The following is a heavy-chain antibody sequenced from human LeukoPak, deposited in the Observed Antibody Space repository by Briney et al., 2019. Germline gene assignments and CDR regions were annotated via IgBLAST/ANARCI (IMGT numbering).Heavy chain of an antibody. CDR1: GFTFSSYG. Sequence: PGGTLRLSCAASGFTFSSYGMSWVRQAPGKGLEWVSAISGSGGSTYYADSVKGRFTISRDNSKSTLYLQMNSLRAEDTAVYYCAKDDNYIRFLSWGQGTLVTVSS. CDR3: AKDDNYIRFLS. CDR2: ISGSGGST. V-gene: IGHV3-23*01. D-gene: IGHD3-16*01. J-gene: IGHJ5*02.